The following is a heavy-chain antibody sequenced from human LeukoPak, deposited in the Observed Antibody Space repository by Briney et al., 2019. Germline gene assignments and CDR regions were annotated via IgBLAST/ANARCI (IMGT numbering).Heavy chain of an antibody. J-gene: IGHJ4*02. Sequence: APVKVSCKASGYTFTSYYMHWVRQAPGQGLEWMGIINPSGGSTSYAQKFQGRVTMTRDMSTSTVYMELSSLRSEDTAVYYCARGVFGVVNGYYFDYWGQGTLVTVSS. CDR1: GYTFTSYY. V-gene: IGHV1-46*01. D-gene: IGHD3-3*01. CDR3: ARGVFGVVNGYYFDY. CDR2: INPSGGST.